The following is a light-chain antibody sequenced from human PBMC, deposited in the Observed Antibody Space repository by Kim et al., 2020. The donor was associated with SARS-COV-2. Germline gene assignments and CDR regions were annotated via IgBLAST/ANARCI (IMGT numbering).Light chain of an antibody. CDR2: GAS. Sequence: SPGGRATLSCRASHSVISSYLAWYQQKPGQAPRLLIYGASSRATGIPDRFSGSGSGTDFTLTISRLEPEDFAVYYCQQYGSSPKTFGQGTKVDIK. CDR3: QQYGSSPKT. J-gene: IGKJ1*01. V-gene: IGKV3-20*01. CDR1: HSVISSY.